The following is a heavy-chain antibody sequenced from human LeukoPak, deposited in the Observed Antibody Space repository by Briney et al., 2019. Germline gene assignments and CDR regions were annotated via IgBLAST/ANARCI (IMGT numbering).Heavy chain of an antibody. CDR2: ISSSSSYI. V-gene: IGHV3-21*01. CDR1: GFTFSSYS. Sequence: PGGSLRLSCAASGFTFSSYSMNWVRQAPGKGLEWVSSISSSSSYIYYADSVKGRFTISRDNAKNSLYLQMNSLRAEDTAVYYCARDRYDPYGPGSPTFDYWGQGTLVTVSS. CDR3: ARDRYDPYGPGSPTFDY. D-gene: IGHD3-10*01. J-gene: IGHJ4*02.